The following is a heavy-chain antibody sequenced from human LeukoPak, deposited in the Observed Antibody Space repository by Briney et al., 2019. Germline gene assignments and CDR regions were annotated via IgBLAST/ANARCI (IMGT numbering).Heavy chain of an antibody. J-gene: IGHJ4*02. V-gene: IGHV4-39*01. CDR2: IYYSGST. CDR1: GGSISGSSYY. Sequence: KPSETLSLTCTVSGGSISGSSYYWGWIRQPPGKGLEWIGSIYYSGSTYYNPSLKSRVTISVDTSKNQFSLKLSSVTAADTAVYYCASHRGYSYGYNYWGQGTLVTVSS. D-gene: IGHD5-18*01. CDR3: ASHRGYSYGYNY.